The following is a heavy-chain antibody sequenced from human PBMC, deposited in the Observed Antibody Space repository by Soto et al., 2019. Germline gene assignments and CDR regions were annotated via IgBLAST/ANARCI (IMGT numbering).Heavy chain of an antibody. CDR3: ARDRSADRFVQYFQH. V-gene: IGHV3-21*01. J-gene: IGHJ1*01. CDR1: GFIFTSYS. D-gene: IGHD6-19*01. Sequence: GGSLRLCCAASGFIFTSYSMVWVRLAPGKGLEWVASISSGSDFIHYADSVKGRFTISRDNAQNSLYLQMNSLTSEDTAVYYCARDRSADRFVQYFQHWGPGTLVTVSS. CDR2: ISSGSDFI.